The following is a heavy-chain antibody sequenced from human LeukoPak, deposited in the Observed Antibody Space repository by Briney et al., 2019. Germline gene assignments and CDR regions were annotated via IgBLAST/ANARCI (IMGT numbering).Heavy chain of an antibody. CDR3: AKDRWSKEITPVDY. V-gene: IGHV3-23*01. Sequence: HPGGSLSLSCAASGFTFSSYAMSWLRQAPGQGLEWVSAISGSGGSTYYADSVKGRITISRDNSKNTLYLQMNSLRAEDTAVYYCAKDRWSKEITPVDYWGQGTLVTVSS. CDR1: GFTFSSYA. CDR2: ISGSGGST. J-gene: IGHJ4*02. D-gene: IGHD4-23*01.